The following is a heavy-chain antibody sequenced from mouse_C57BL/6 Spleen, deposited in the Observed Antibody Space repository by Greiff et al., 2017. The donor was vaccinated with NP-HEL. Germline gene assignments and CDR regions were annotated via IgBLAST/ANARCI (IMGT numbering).Heavy chain of an antibody. Sequence: EVKLVESGGGLVKPGGSLKLSCAASGFTFSDYGMHWVRQAPEKGLEWVAYISSGSSTIYYADTVKGRFTISRDNATNTLFLQMTSLRSEDTAMYYCASENGSRYGDWYVDVWGTGTTVTVSS. CDR1: GFTFSDYG. D-gene: IGHD1-1*01. CDR2: ISSGSSTI. CDR3: ASENGSRYGDWYVDV. J-gene: IGHJ1*03. V-gene: IGHV5-17*01.